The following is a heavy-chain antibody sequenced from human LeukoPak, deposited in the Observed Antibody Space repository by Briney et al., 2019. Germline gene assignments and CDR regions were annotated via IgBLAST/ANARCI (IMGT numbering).Heavy chain of an antibody. CDR3: AKGLGGGIAARYFDY. CDR2: SGDNT. Sequence: GRSLRLSCAASGFTFSSYAMSWVRQAPGKGLEWVSSSGDNTRYANSVKGRFTISRDNSKNTLDLQMNSLRAEDTAVSYCAKGLGGGIAARYFDYWGQGTLVTVSS. D-gene: IGHD6-6*01. V-gene: IGHV3-23*01. CDR1: GFTFSSYA. J-gene: IGHJ4*02.